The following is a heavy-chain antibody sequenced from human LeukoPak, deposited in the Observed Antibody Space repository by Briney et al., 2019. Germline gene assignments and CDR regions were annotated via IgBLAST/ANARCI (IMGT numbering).Heavy chain of an antibody. CDR2: INPNSGGT. CDR1: GYTFTDYY. V-gene: IGHV1-2*02. Sequence: ASVKVSCKASGYTFTDYYMHWVRQAPGQGLEWMGWINPNSGGTNYAQKFQGRVTMTRDTSITTAYMELSRLRFDDTAVYYCARDLSGGGYDWPAFDYWGQGTLVTVSS. D-gene: IGHD5-12*01. CDR3: ARDLSGGGYDWPAFDY. J-gene: IGHJ4*02.